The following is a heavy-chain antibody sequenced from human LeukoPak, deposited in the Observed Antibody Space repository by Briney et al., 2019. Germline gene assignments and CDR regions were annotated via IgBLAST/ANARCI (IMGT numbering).Heavy chain of an antibody. Sequence: GGSLRLSCAVSGFSFTNYWMHWVRQDPGKGLVWVSYISSDGSVTKYADSVKGRFTISRDNSKNTLYLQMDSLRAEDTAVYYCARSLGTVTTRAFDIWGQGTMVTVSS. CDR2: ISSDGSVT. CDR1: GFSFTNYW. J-gene: IGHJ3*02. V-gene: IGHV3-74*03. D-gene: IGHD4-17*01. CDR3: ARSLGTVTTRAFDI.